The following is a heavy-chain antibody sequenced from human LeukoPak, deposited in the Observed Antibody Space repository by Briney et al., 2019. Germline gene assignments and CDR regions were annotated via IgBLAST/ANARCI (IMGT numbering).Heavy chain of an antibody. CDR1: EFTFNSYW. J-gene: IGHJ4*02. Sequence: GGSLRLSCAASEFTFNSYWMSWVRQAPGKGLEWVANIRQDGSEKYYVDSVKGRFTISRDNAKNSLYLQMNSLRAEDTAMYYCARDLYRIVVVPHYFDYWGQGTLVTVSS. V-gene: IGHV3-7*01. D-gene: IGHD3-22*01. CDR2: IRQDGSEK. CDR3: ARDLYRIVVVPHYFDY.